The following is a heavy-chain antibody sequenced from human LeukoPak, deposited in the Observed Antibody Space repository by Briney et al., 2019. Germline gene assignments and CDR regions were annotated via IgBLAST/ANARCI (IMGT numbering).Heavy chain of an antibody. Sequence: SETLSLTCTVSGYSISSGYYWGWIRQSPGKGLEWIGSIYHSGSTYYNPSLKSRVTVSVDTSKNQLSLKLSSVTAADTAVYYCAGTYGDYGLYYFDYWGQGTLVTVSS. V-gene: IGHV4-38-2*02. J-gene: IGHJ4*02. CDR1: GYSISSGYY. CDR2: IYHSGST. D-gene: IGHD4-17*01. CDR3: AGTYGDYGLYYFDY.